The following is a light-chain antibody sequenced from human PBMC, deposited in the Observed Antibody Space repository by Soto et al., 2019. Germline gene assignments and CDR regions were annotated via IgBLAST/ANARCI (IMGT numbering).Light chain of an antibody. J-gene: IGKJ3*01. V-gene: IGKV3-20*01. CDR3: QQYDSSPSSFT. CDR1: QSVSGSS. Sequence: EIVLTQSPCTLSLSPGERATLSCRASQSVSGSSLAWYQQKPGQAPRLLIYGASSRATGIPDRFSGSGSGTDFTLTINRLEPEDFAVYYCQQYDSSPSSFTFGPGTKVDIK. CDR2: GAS.